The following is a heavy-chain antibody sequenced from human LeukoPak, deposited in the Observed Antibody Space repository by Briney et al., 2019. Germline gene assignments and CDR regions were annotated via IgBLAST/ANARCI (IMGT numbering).Heavy chain of an antibody. CDR1: GFTFSSYA. CDR3: AKADCTNGVCYLHYFDY. D-gene: IGHD2-8*01. Sequence: GGSLRLSCAASGFTFSSYAMSWVRQAPGKGLEWVSAISGSGGSTYYADSVKGRFTISRDNSKNTLYLQMNSLRAEDTAVYYCAKADCTNGVCYLHYFDYWGQGTLVTVSS. J-gene: IGHJ4*02. CDR2: ISGSGGST. V-gene: IGHV3-23*01.